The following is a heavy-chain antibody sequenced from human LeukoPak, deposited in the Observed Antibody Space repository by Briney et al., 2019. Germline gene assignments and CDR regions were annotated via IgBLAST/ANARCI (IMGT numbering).Heavy chain of an antibody. V-gene: IGHV3-66*01. CDR1: GFTVSSNY. CDR3: ARDIPAYYYDSSGYPGMDV. D-gene: IGHD3-22*01. CDR2: IYSGGST. J-gene: IGHJ6*02. Sequence: GGSLRLSCAASGFTVSSNYMSWVRQAPGKGLEWVSVIYSGGSTYYADSVKGRFTISRDNSKKTLYLQMNSLRAEDTAVYYCARDIPAYYYDSSGYPGMDVWGQGTTVTVSS.